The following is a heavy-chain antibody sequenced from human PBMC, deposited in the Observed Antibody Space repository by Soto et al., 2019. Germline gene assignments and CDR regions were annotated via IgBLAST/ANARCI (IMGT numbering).Heavy chain of an antibody. CDR1: GFTFSSYG. Sequence: QVQLVESGGGVVQPGRSLRLSCAASGFTFSSYGMHWVRQAPGKGLEWVAVIWYDGSNRYYADSVKGRFTISRDNSKNTLYLHMNSLRGEDTAVYYCAREMWQQLDYGFDIWGQGTMVTVSS. CDR2: IWYDGSNR. D-gene: IGHD6-13*01. J-gene: IGHJ3*02. V-gene: IGHV3-33*01. CDR3: AREMWQQLDYGFDI.